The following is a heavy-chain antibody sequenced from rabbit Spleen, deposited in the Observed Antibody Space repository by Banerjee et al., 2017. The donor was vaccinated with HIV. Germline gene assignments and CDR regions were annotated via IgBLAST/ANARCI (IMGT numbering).Heavy chain of an antibody. V-gene: IGHV1S40*01. D-gene: IGHD8-1*01. CDR3: ARDTGTSFSTYGMDL. CDR1: GFSFSSSYY. CDR2: IYVGSSGST. Sequence: QSLEESGGGLVQPEGSLTLTCTASGFSFSSSYYICWVRQAPGKGLQWIACIYVGSSGSTYSATWAKGRFTISKTSSTTVTLQMTSLTAADTATYFCARDTGTSFSTYGMDLWGPGTLVTVS. J-gene: IGHJ6*01.